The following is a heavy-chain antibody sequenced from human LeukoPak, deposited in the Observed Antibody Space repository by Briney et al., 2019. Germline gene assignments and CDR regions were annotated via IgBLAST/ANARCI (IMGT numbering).Heavy chain of an antibody. Sequence: GGSLRLSCAASGFTVSSNYMSWVRQAPGKGLEWVSVIYSGGSTYYADSVKGRFTISRDNSKNTLYLQMNSLRAEDTAMYYCARSIDYYDSSGYLFDYWGQGTLVTVSS. CDR1: GFTVSSNY. CDR3: ARSIDYYDSSGYLFDY. D-gene: IGHD3-22*01. J-gene: IGHJ4*02. CDR2: IYSGGST. V-gene: IGHV3-53*01.